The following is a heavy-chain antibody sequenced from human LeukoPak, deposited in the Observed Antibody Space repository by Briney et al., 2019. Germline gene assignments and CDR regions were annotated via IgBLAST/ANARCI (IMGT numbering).Heavy chain of an antibody. CDR3: ARARTTVTSMTGNRWVSFGY. CDR2: INPNSGGT. D-gene: IGHD4-17*01. J-gene: IGHJ4*02. Sequence: ASVKVSCKASGYTFTGYYMHWVRQAPGQGLEWMGWINPNSGGTNYAQKFQGRVTMTRDTSISTAYMELSRLRSDDTAVYYCARARTTVTSMTGNRWVSFGYWGQGTLVTVSS. CDR1: GYTFTGYY. V-gene: IGHV1-2*02.